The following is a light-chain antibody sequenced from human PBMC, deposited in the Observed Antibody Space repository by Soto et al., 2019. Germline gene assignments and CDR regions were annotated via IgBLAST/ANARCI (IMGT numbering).Light chain of an antibody. CDR2: GAS. V-gene: IGKV3-20*01. CDR3: QQYGSSPGIT. Sequence: EIGLTQSPGTLSLSPGERATLSCRASQSVSSSYLAWYQQKPGQAPRLLIYGASSRATGIPDRFSGSGSGTDFTLTISRLEPEDFAVYYCQQYGSSPGITFGPGTKVDIK. CDR1: QSVSSSY. J-gene: IGKJ3*01.